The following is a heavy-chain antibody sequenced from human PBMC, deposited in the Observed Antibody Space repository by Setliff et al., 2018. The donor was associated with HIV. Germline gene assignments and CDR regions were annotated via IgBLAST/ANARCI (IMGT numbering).Heavy chain of an antibody. CDR1: GFTFGDYA. J-gene: IGHJ4*02. Sequence: GGSLRLSCTASGFTFGDYAMSWFRQAPGKGLEWISFVRSKTYGGTTDYAASVKGRFTISRDDSKSIAYLQMNSLKTEDTALYYCSRSHSGYDLINAYWGQGTLVTISS. CDR3: SRSHSGYDLINAY. V-gene: IGHV3-49*03. CDR2: VRSKTYGGTT. D-gene: IGHD5-12*01.